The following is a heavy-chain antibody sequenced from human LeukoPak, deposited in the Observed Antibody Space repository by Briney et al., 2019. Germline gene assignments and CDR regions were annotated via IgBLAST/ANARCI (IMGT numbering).Heavy chain of an antibody. V-gene: IGHV4-39*07. CDR2: IYYSGST. CDR3: ASGVGARRGAFDI. D-gene: IGHD1-26*01. J-gene: IGHJ3*02. Sequence: PSETLSLTCTVSGGSISSSSYYWGWIRQPPGKGLEWIGSIYYSGSTYYNPSLKSRVTISVDTSKNQFSLKLSSVTAADTAVYYCASGVGARRGAFDIWGQGTMVTVSS. CDR1: GGSISSSSYY.